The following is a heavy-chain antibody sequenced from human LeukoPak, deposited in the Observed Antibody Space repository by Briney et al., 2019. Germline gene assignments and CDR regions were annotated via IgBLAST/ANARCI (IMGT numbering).Heavy chain of an antibody. D-gene: IGHD3-22*01. V-gene: IGHV4-39*01. CDR1: GGSISSYY. CDR3: ARLHDSSGYYYEGGAFDI. CDR2: IYYSGST. Sequence: SETLFLTCTVSGGSISSYYWGWIRQPPGKGLEWIGSIYYSGSTYYNPSLKSRVTISVDTSKNQFSLKLSSVTAADTAVYYCARLHDSSGYYYEGGAFDIWGQGTMVTVSS. J-gene: IGHJ3*02.